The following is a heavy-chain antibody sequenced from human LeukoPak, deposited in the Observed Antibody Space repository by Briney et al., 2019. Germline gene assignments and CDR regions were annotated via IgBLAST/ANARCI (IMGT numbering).Heavy chain of an antibody. Sequence: GSLRLSCAASGFTVSTNYMSWVRQPPGKGLEWIGEINHSGSTNYNPSLKSRVTISVNTSKNQFSLKLSSVTAADTAVYYCARERRFGELLYYYYYYMDVWGKGTTVTVSS. CDR2: INHSGST. D-gene: IGHD3-10*01. CDR3: ARERRFGELLYYYYYYMDV. V-gene: IGHV4-34*01. J-gene: IGHJ6*03. CDR1: GFTVSTNY.